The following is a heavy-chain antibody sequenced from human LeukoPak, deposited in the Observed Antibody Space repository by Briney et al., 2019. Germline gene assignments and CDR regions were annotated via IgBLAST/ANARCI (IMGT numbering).Heavy chain of an antibody. CDR2: IIPIFGTA. V-gene: IGHV1-69*01. J-gene: IGHJ3*02. CDR3: ASGITTPEDAFDI. Sequence: GSSVNVSCTASGGTFSSYAISWVRQAPGQGLEWMGGIIPIFGTANYAQKFQGRVTITADESTSTAYMELSSLRSEDTAVYYCASGITTPEDAFDIWGQGTMVTVSS. D-gene: IGHD3-3*01. CDR1: GGTFSSYA.